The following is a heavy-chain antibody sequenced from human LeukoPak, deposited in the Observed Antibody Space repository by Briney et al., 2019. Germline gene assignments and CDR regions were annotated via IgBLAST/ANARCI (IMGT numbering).Heavy chain of an antibody. V-gene: IGHV1-18*01. Sequence: GASVKVSCKASGYTFTSYGISWVRQAPGQGLEWMGLISAYNGNTNYAQKLQGRVTMTTDTSTSTPYMELRSLRSDDTAVYYCARVFLNYYDSSGPPDAFDIWGQGTMVTVSS. J-gene: IGHJ3*02. D-gene: IGHD3-22*01. CDR2: ISAYNGNT. CDR3: ARVFLNYYDSSGPPDAFDI. CDR1: GYTFTSYG.